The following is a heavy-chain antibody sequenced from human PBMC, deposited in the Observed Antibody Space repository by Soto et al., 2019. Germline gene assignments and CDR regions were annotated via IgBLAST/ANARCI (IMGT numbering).Heavy chain of an antibody. CDR2: IMPIFGTA. Sequence: QVQLVQSGAEVKKPGSSVKVSCKASGGTFSSYAISWVRQAPGQGLEWMGGIMPIFGTANYAQKFQGRVTITADESTSPDYMELRSLGSEETAVYYCATQIIEYSRSDFDYWGQGTLVTVSS. V-gene: IGHV1-69*01. CDR3: ATQIIEYSRSDFDY. J-gene: IGHJ4*02. CDR1: GGTFSSYA. D-gene: IGHD6-6*01.